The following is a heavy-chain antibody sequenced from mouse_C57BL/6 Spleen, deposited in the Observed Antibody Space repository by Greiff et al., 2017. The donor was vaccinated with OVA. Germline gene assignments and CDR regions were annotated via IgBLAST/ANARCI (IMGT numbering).Heavy chain of an antibody. CDR3: AREWDYYGSRLFDY. J-gene: IGHJ2*01. Sequence: QVQLQQPGAELVKPGASVKMSCKASGYTFTSYWITWVKQRPGQGLEWIGDIYPGSGSTKYNEKFKSKATLTVDTSSSTAYMQLSSLTSEDSAVYYCAREWDYYGSRLFDYWGQGTTLTVSS. V-gene: IGHV1-55*01. CDR2: IYPGSGST. CDR1: GYTFTSYW. D-gene: IGHD1-1*01.